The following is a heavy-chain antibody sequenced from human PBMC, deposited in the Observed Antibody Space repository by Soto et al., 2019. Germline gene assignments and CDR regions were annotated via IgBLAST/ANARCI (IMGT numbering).Heavy chain of an antibody. V-gene: IGHV4-59*01. J-gene: IGHJ4*02. Sequence: PSETLSLTCTVSGGSISSYYWSWIRQPPGKGLEWIGYIYYSGSTNYNPSLKSRVTISVDTSKNQFSLKLSSVTAADTAVYYCARDGRYGSGWLVTDYWGQGTLVTVSS. CDR3: ARDGRYGSGWLVTDY. D-gene: IGHD6-19*01. CDR1: GGSISSYY. CDR2: IYYSGST.